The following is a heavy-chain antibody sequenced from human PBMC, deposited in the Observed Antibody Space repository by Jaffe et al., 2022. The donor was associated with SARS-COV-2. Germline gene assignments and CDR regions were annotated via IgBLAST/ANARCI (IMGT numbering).Heavy chain of an antibody. Sequence: EVQLVESGGGLVKPGGSLRLSCAASGFTFSNAWMSWVRQAPGKGLEWVGRIKSKTDGGTTDYAAPVKGRFTISRDDSKNTLYLQMNSLKTEDTAVYYCTTDRALVAPGGEWYFDLWGRGTLVTVSS. J-gene: IGHJ2*01. CDR1: GFTFSNAW. D-gene: IGHD5-12*01. CDR3: TTDRALVAPGGEWYFDL. CDR2: IKSKTDGGTT. V-gene: IGHV3-15*01.